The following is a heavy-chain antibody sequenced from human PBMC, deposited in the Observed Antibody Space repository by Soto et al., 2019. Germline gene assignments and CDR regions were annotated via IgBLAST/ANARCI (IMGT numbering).Heavy chain of an antibody. V-gene: IGHV4-30-4*01. Sequence: TLSLTCTVSGGSIRVDDYYWSWIRQPPGKGLVWIGYLYYRGTAYYNPSLERRVPMSVDTSKAQFSLKLSSVTAADTTIYFCAGLRDARFGSEPSARANHWFDPWGQGTLVTVSS. J-gene: IGHJ5*02. CDR2: LYYRGTA. D-gene: IGHD3-16*01. CDR1: GGSIRVDDYY. CDR3: AGLRDARFGSEPSARANHWFDP.